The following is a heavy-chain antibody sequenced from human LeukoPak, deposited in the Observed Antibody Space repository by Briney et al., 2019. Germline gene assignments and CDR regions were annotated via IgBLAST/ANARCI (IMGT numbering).Heavy chain of an antibody. CDR1: GFAFNTFW. CDR2: IKPDGSEK. D-gene: IGHD3-10*01. J-gene: IGHJ5*02. V-gene: IGHV3-7*01. CDR3: ARGGSWFAP. Sequence: PGGSLRLSCAASGFAFNTFWMSWVRQAPGKGPEWVANIKPDGSEKSYVDSVKGRFTISRDNAKNSLYLQMNSLRAEDTALYYCARGGSWFAPWGQGTLVTASS.